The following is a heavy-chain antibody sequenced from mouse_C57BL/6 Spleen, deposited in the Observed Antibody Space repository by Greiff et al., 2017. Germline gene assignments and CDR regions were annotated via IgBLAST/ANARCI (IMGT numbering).Heavy chain of an antibody. J-gene: IGHJ2*01. V-gene: IGHV1-55*01. D-gene: IGHD2-4*01. CDR3: ARSYDYDGEGDY. Sequence: QVHVKQPGAELVKPGASVKMSCKASGYTFTSYWITWVKQRPGQGLEWIGDIYPGSGSTNYNEKFKSKATLTVDTSSSTAYMQLSSLTSEDSAVYYCARSYDYDGEGDYWGQGTTLTVSS. CDR2: IYPGSGST. CDR1: GYTFTSYW.